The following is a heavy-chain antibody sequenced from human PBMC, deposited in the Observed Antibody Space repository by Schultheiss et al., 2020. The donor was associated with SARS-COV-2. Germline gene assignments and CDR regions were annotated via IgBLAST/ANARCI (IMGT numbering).Heavy chain of an antibody. CDR1: GGSISSSNW. CDR3: ARIPDYGDYVTFDY. Sequence: SETLSLTCAVSGGSISSSNWWSWVRQSPGKGLEWIGEIYHSGSTNYNPSLKSRVTISVDRSKNQFSLKLSSVTAADTAVYYCARIPDYGDYVTFDYWGQGTLVTVSS. V-gene: IGHV4-4*02. D-gene: IGHD4-17*01. J-gene: IGHJ4*02. CDR2: IYHSGST.